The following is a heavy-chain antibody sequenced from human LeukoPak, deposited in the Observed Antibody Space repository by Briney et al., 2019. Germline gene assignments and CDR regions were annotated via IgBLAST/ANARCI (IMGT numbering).Heavy chain of an antibody. CDR1: GFTFSSYA. J-gene: IGHJ4*02. CDR2: ISGGGGST. D-gene: IGHD3-22*01. Sequence: PGGSLRLSCAASGFTFSSYAMSWVRQAPGKGLEWVSAISGGGGSTYYADSVKGRFTISRDNSKNTLYLQMNSLRAEDTAVYYCAKTRRTFRYYYDPGDYWGQGTLVTVSS. CDR3: AKTRRTFRYYYDPGDY. V-gene: IGHV3-23*01.